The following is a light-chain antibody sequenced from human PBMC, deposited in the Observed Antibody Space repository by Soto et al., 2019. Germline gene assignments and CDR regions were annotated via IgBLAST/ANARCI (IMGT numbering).Light chain of an antibody. CDR1: QSLRSSY. CDR2: GAS. Sequence: EIVLPQSPGTLSLSAGERATLSCRASQSLRSSYLAWYQQKPGQAPRLLIYGASNRATDIPDRFSGSGSGTDFSLAISRLEPEDSAVYYCLQYDTSPRTFGQGTKVEI. CDR3: LQYDTSPRT. V-gene: IGKV3-20*01. J-gene: IGKJ1*01.